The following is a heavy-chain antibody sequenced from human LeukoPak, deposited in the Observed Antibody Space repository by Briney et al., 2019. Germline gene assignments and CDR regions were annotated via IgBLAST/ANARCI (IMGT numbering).Heavy chain of an antibody. J-gene: IGHJ5*02. V-gene: IGHV5-10-1*01. Sequence: GESLKISCKGSAYSFTNYWISWVRQVPGKGLEWMGRIDPGDSQTNYSPSFQGHVTISADKSISTAYLQWSSLKASDTAMYYCARHSSVLNSFDPWGQGTLVTVSS. CDR1: AYSFTNYW. CDR3: ARHSSVLNSFDP. D-gene: IGHD3-22*01. CDR2: IDPGDSQT.